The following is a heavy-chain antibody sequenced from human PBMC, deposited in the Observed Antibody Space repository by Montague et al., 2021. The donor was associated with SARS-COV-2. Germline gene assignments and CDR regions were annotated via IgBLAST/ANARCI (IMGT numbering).Heavy chain of an antibody. CDR3: AKAPDGGCSSTSCYLPNWFDH. J-gene: IGHJ5*02. CDR2: INSNDVST. D-gene: IGHD2-2*01. CDR1: GFTFSSYA. Sequence: SLRLSCAASGFTFSSYAMTWVRQAPGKGLEWVSTINSNDVSTYYADSVKGRFTISRDNSKNTLYLQMSSLRAEDTAVYYCAKAPDGGCSSTSCYLPNWFDHWGQGTLVTVSS. V-gene: IGHV3-23*01.